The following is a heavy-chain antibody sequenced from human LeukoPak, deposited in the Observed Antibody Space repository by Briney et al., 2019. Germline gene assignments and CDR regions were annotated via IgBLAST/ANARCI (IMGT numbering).Heavy chain of an antibody. CDR2: IYTSGST. D-gene: IGHD1-1*01. V-gene: IGHV4-4*09. CDR1: GGSFDSKY. CDR3: ANYTRNVHYYMDV. J-gene: IGHJ6*03. Sequence: SETPSLTCSVSGGSFDSKYWSWIRQPPGKGLEWIGYIYTSGSTNFNPSLRSRVAMSIDTSKNQFSLKVYSVTAADTAVYYCANYTRNVHYYMDVWGKGTTVIVSS.